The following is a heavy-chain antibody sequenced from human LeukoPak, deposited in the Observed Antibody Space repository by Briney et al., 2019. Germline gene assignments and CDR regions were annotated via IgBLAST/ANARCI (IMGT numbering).Heavy chain of an antibody. V-gene: IGHV3-66*01. CDR3: ARVPPGSGYYYYYMDV. D-gene: IGHD6-25*01. CDR2: IYSGGST. CDR1: GFTVSSNY. J-gene: IGHJ6*03. Sequence: SGGSLRLSCAASGFTVSSNYMSWVRQAPGKGLERVSVIYSGGSTYYADSVKGRFTISRDNSKNTLYLQMNSLRAEDTAVYYCARVPPGSGYYYYYMDVWGKGTTVTVSS.